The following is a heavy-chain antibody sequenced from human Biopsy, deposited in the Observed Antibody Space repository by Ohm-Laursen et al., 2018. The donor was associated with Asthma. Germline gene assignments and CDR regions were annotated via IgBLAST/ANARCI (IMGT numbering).Heavy chain of an antibody. CDR3: VRGSSSWHHGPFHYYYGMDV. J-gene: IGHJ6*02. CDR1: SGSGGYMRSGNYY. Sequence: TLSLTCSLSSGSGGYMRSGNYYWGWIRQPPGKGLEWIVSIYYSGTTYYNPSLESRVTVSADTSKNQFSLKLTSVTAADTAVYYCVRGSSSWHHGPFHYYYGMDVWGQGTTVTVSS. D-gene: IGHD6-13*01. V-gene: IGHV4-39*01. CDR2: IYYSGTT.